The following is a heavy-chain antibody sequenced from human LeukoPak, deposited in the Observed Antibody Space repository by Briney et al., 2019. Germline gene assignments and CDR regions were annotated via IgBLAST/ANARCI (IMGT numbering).Heavy chain of an antibody. V-gene: IGHV1-8*01. D-gene: IGHD3-3*01. CDR1: GYTFTSYD. CDR2: MNPNSGNT. J-gene: IGHJ5*02. CDR3: ARVEIDYDFWSGYYNLNWFDP. Sequence: ASVKVSCKASGYTFTSYDINWVRQATGQGLEWMGWMNPNSGNTGYAQKFQGRVTMTRNTFISTAYMELSSLRSEDTAVYYCARVEIDYDFWSGYYNLNWFDPWGQGTLVTVSS.